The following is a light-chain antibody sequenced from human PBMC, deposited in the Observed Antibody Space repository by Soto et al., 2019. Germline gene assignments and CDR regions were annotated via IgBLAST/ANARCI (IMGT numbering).Light chain of an antibody. CDR1: EFLSSSY. CDR2: AAS. Sequence: EIVLTQSPGTLSLSPGERATLSCRASEFLSSSYFGWYQQKPGQAPRLLIYAASRRATGIPDRFSGSGSATEYTLTINTLEPEDFAVYYCQQQGTFGQGTKLELK. V-gene: IGKV3-20*01. CDR3: QQQGT. J-gene: IGKJ2*01.